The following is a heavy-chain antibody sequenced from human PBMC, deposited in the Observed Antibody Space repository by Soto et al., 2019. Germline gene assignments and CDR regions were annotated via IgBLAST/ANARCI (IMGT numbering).Heavy chain of an antibody. Sequence: SETLSLTCTVSGDSVSSSSYYWGWIREPAGKGLEWIGSLYYSEDTYYNPSLKSRVTIYVETSKNQFSLELNSVTAADTAVYYCARGLGWFDPRGQGTLVTVS. CDR1: GDSVSSSSYY. J-gene: IGHJ5*02. CDR2: LYYSEDT. CDR3: ARGLGWFDP. V-gene: IGHV4-39*01.